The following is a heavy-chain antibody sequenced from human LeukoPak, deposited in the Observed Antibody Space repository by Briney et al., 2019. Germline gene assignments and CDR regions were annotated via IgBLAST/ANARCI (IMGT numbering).Heavy chain of an antibody. Sequence: KPSETLSLTCAVYGGSFSGYYWSWIRQPPGKGLEWIGEINHSGSTNYNPSLKSRVTISVDTSKNQFSLKLSSVTAADTAVYYCARRTLLWFAQGWFDPWGQGTLVTVSS. CDR1: GGSFSGYY. V-gene: IGHV4-34*01. CDR2: INHSGST. D-gene: IGHD3-10*01. J-gene: IGHJ5*02. CDR3: ARRTLLWFAQGWFDP.